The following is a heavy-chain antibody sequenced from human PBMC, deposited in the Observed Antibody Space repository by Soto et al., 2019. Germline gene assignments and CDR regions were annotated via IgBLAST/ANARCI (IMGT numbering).Heavy chain of an antibody. V-gene: IGHV3-30*03. J-gene: IGHJ4*02. CDR2: ISRDGGTK. CDR3: TGEVASGY. D-gene: IGHD2-8*02. Sequence: QVQLVESVGGVVQPGRSLRLSCAVSGFTVSTYGMHWVGQAPGKGLEWVAVISRDGGTKFYADSVKGRFTISRDNSRNTLFLEMNSLRGDDMAVYYCTGEVASGYWGQGTLVTVSS. CDR1: GFTVSTYG.